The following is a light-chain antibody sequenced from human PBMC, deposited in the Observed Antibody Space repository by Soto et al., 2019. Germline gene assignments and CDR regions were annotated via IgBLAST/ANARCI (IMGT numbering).Light chain of an antibody. CDR1: QGISSW. CDR3: QQYNSYLT. V-gene: IGKV1-12*01. Sequence: DIQMTQSPSSVSGSVGDRFTMTCLASQGISSWLAWYQQKPGKAPNLLIYAASSLQSGVPSRFSGSGSGTEFTLTITSLQPDDFATYFCQQYNSYLTFGQGTKVDI. J-gene: IGKJ1*01. CDR2: AAS.